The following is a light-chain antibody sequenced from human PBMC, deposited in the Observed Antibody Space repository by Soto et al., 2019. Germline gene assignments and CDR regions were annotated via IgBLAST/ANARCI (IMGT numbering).Light chain of an antibody. J-gene: IGLJ1*01. Sequence: QSALTQPASVSGSPGQSITLSCPGNSSDVGGYNYVSWYQQHPGKAPKLMIYDVSNRPSGVSNRFSGSKSGNTASLTISGLQAEDEADYYCSSYTSSSTFYVFGTGTKVTV. CDR2: DVS. CDR3: SSYTSSSTFYV. CDR1: SSDVGGYNY. V-gene: IGLV2-14*01.